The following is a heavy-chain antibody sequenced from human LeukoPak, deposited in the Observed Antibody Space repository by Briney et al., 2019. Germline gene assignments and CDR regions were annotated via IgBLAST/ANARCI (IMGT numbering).Heavy chain of an antibody. Sequence: PSETLSLTCAVYGGSFSGYYWSWIRQPPGKGLEWIGEINHSGSTSYNPSLKSRVTISVDTSKNQFSLKLSSVTAADTAVYYCARVRPTGIAAAGLDYWGQGTLVTVSS. J-gene: IGHJ4*02. CDR2: INHSGST. D-gene: IGHD6-13*01. CDR3: ARVRPTGIAAAGLDY. V-gene: IGHV4-34*01. CDR1: GGSFSGYY.